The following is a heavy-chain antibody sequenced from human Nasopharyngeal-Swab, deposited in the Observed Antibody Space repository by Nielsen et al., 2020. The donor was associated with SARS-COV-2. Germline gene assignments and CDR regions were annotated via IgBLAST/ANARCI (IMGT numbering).Heavy chain of an antibody. V-gene: IGHV4-34*01. CDR2: INHSGST. CDR3: AREERGYSSGWYSSWFDP. J-gene: IGHJ5*02. Sequence: WIRQCPGKGLEWIGKINHSGSTNYNPSLKSRVTLSVDTSKNQFSLRLTSVTAADTAVYYCAREERGYSSGWYSSWFDPWGQGTLVTVSS. D-gene: IGHD6-19*01.